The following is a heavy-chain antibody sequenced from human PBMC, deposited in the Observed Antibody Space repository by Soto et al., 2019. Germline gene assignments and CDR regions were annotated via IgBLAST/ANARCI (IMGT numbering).Heavy chain of an antibody. Sequence: GGSLRLSCAASGFTFSSYGMHWVRQAPGKRLERVAVISYDGSNKYYADSEKGRFTISRDNSKNTLYLQMNSLRAEDTASYYCSKGHALLGTGIHWFGPWGQGTLVTVAS. CDR3: SKGHALLGTGIHWFGP. V-gene: IGHV3-30*18. J-gene: IGHJ5*02. D-gene: IGHD6-13*01. CDR2: ISYDGSNK. CDR1: GFTFSSYG.